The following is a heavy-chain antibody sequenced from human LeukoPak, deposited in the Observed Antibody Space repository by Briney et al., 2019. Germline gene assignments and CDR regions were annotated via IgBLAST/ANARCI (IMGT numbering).Heavy chain of an antibody. CDR3: AREGIVVVPAAFFDY. J-gene: IGHJ4*02. Sequence: PGGSLRLSCAASGFTFSDYYMSWIRQAPGKGLEWVSYISSSGSTIYYADSVKGRFTISRDNAKNSLYLQMNSLRAEDTAVYYCAREGIVVVPAAFFDYWGQGTLVTVSS. D-gene: IGHD2-2*01. CDR1: GFTFSDYY. V-gene: IGHV3-11*04. CDR2: ISSSGSTI.